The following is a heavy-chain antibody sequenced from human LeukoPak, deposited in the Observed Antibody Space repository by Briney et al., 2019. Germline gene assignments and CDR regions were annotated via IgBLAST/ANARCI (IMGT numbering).Heavy chain of an antibody. CDR3: AREKGYCSSTSCLYYFDY. J-gene: IGHJ4*02. Sequence: SETLSLTCTVSGGSISSYYWSWIRQPAGKGLEWIGCIYTSGSTNYNPSLKSRVTMSVDTSKNQFSLKLSSVTAADTAVYYCAREKGYCSSTSCLYYFDYWGQGTLVTVSS. CDR1: GGSISSYY. CDR2: IYTSGST. D-gene: IGHD2-2*01. V-gene: IGHV4-4*07.